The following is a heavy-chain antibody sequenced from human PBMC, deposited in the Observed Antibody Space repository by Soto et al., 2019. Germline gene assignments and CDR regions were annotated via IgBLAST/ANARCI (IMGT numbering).Heavy chain of an antibody. Sequence: PSETLSLTCAVYGGSFSGYYWSWIRQPPGKGLEWIGEINHSGSTNYNPSLKSRVTISVDTSKNQFSLKLSSVTAADTAVYFCAREGNLGRWIQPLDSWGQGTLVT. CDR2: INHSGST. J-gene: IGHJ4*02. V-gene: IGHV4-34*01. CDR1: GGSFSGYY. D-gene: IGHD2-2*03. CDR3: AREGNLGRWIQPLDS.